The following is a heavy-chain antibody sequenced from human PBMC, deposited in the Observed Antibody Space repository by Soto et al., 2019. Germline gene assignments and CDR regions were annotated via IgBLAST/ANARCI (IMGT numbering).Heavy chain of an antibody. CDR1: GGTFSSYA. D-gene: IGHD3-22*01. Sequence: QVQLVQSGAEVKKPGSSVKVSCKASGGTFSSYAISWVRQAPGQGLEWMGGIIAIFGTANYAQKFQGRVTITADKSTSTAYMELSSLRSEDTAVYYCARDIPPYYYDSSGTNDAFDIWGQGTMVTVSS. V-gene: IGHV1-69*06. J-gene: IGHJ3*02. CDR3: ARDIPPYYYDSSGTNDAFDI. CDR2: IIAIFGTA.